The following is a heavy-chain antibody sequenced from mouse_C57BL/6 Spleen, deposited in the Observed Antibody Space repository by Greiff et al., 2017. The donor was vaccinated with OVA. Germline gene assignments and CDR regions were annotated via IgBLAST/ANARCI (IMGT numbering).Heavy chain of an antibody. CDR2: INPGSGGT. CDR3: ARGKVATYYFDY. J-gene: IGHJ2*01. D-gene: IGHD1-1*01. CDR1: GYAFTNYL. Sequence: VKLMESGAELVRPGTSVKVSCKASGYAFTNYLIEWVKQRPGQGLEWIGVINPGSGGTNYNEKFKGKATVTADKSSSTADMQLSSLTSADSAVYFCARGKVATYYFDYWGQGTTLTVSS. V-gene: IGHV1-54*01.